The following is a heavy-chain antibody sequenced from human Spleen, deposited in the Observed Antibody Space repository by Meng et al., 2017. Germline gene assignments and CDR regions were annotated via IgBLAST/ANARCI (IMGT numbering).Heavy chain of an antibody. CDR3: ARDRSYSSGWYVARY. D-gene: IGHD6-19*01. J-gene: IGHJ4*02. CDR1: GFSFSSYS. Sequence: GGSLRLSCAASGFSFSSYSMNWVRQAPGKGLEWVSSISSSSSYIFYVDSVKGRFTISRDNGKNSLYLQLNSLRAEDTAVYYCARDRSYSSGWYVARYWGQGTLVTVSS. CDR2: ISSSSSYI. V-gene: IGHV3-21*01.